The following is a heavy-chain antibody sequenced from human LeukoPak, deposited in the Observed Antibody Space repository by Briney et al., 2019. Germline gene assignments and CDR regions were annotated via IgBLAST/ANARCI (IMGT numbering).Heavy chain of an antibody. CDR3: AAYSKQQLVRYYYYGMDV. D-gene: IGHD6-13*01. V-gene: IGHV3-23*01. Sequence: PGGSLRLSCAASGFTFSSYAMSWVRQAPGKGLEWVSAISGSGGSTYYADSVKGRFTISRDNSKNTLYLRMNSLRAEDTAVYYCAAYSKQQLVRYYYYGMDVWGQGTTVTVSS. CDR1: GFTFSSYA. J-gene: IGHJ6*02. CDR2: ISGSGGST.